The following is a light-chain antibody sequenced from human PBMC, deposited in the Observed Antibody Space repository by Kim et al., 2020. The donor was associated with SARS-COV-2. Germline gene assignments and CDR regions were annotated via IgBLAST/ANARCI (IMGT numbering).Light chain of an antibody. CDR2: SND. CDR3: QSYDSNLRGAV. Sequence: QRVTSSCYGNGSNIGSDYVVHWYHQLPGAAPKVVIYSNDKRPSGVPDRFSGSQSGPSASLAITGLQPDDEGYYYCQSYDSNLRGAVFGGGTQLTVL. J-gene: IGLJ3*02. V-gene: IGLV1-40*01. CDR1: GSNIGSDYV.